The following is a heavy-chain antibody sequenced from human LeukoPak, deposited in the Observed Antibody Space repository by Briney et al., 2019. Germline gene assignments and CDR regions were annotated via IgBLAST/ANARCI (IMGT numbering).Heavy chain of an antibody. D-gene: IGHD6-13*01. V-gene: IGHV4-59*07. CDR2: IYYSGST. CDR3: WGVYYSSSYDYCYFNR. J-gene: IGHJ2*01. Sequence: SATLSLTCTASGGSISNYYWSWIRQPPGQGLEWIGYIYYSGSTNYNASLNHRIIISIETSKNQFALKLLSVPGADTAVYYCWGVYYSSSYDYCYFNRSSRRSLVTVS. CDR1: GGSISNYY.